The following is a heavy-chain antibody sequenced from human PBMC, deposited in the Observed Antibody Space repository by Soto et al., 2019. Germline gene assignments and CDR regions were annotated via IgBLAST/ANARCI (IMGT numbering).Heavy chain of an antibody. CDR2: IIPMFGIA. V-gene: IGHV1-69*01. CDR1: GGTFNKYA. Sequence: QVQLVQSGAEVKKPGSSVKVSCKASGGTFNKYAVSWVRQAPGQGPEWLGGIIPMFGIANYAQKFQGRVTITADESTSTAYMELSSLRSGDTAVYYCARGREVARHHFHYWGQGTLVTVSS. D-gene: IGHD1-26*01. J-gene: IGHJ4*02. CDR3: ARGREVARHHFHY.